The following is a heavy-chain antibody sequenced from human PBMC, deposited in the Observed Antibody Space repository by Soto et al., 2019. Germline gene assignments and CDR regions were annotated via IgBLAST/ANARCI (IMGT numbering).Heavy chain of an antibody. CDR1: GGYCSGYD. J-gene: IGHJ6*03. D-gene: IGHD5-18*01. CDR2: INHSGST. Sequence: TSETMSLTCTVDGGYCSGYDWSWIRQPPGKGLEWIGEINHSGSTNYNPSLKSRVTISVDTSKNQFSLKLSSVTAADTAVYYCASSVYSNYYMDVWGKGTTVTVSS. V-gene: IGHV4-34*01. CDR3: ASSVYSNYYMDV.